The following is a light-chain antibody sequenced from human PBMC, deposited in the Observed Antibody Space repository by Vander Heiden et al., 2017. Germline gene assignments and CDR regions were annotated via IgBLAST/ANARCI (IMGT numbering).Light chain of an antibody. CDR2: QDT. V-gene: IGLV3-1*01. CDR1: KLGDKY. CDR3: QAWDSSTVV. J-gene: IGLJ3*02. Sequence: SYDLTQPPSVSVSTGQTASITCSGDKLGDKYAYWYQQKPGQSPVLVVYQDTKRPSGIPERFSGSNSGNTATLTISGTQAMDEADYYCQAWDSSTVVFGGGTKLTVL.